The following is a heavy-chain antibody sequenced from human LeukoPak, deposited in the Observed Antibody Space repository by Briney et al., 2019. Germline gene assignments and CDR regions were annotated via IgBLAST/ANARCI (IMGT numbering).Heavy chain of an antibody. D-gene: IGHD3-3*01. CDR2: IWYDGSNK. V-gene: IGHV3-33*01. J-gene: IGHJ6*03. CDR3: ATNRAQNDFWSGYSDYYYYMDV. CDR1: GFTFSSYG. Sequence: GGSLRLSCAASGFTFSSYGMHWVRQAPGKGLEWVAVIWYDGSNKYYADSVKDRFTISRDNSRNTLYLQMNSLRAEDTAVYYCATNRAQNDFWSGYSDYYYYMDVWGKGTTVTVSS.